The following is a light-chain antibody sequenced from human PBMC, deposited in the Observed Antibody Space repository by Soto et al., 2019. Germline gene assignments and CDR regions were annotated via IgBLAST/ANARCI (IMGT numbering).Light chain of an antibody. CDR3: QQYSDWPPT. J-gene: IGKJ1*01. V-gene: IGKV3-15*01. CDR2: GAS. Sequence: RGMTKSRATLSESKGERVTLPRTASQTLSSNLAWYQQKPGQAPRLLINGASTRATGIPARFSGSGSGTEFSLTISSLQSEDCAVYYCQQYSDWPPTCGQGTKVDI. CDR1: QTLSSN.